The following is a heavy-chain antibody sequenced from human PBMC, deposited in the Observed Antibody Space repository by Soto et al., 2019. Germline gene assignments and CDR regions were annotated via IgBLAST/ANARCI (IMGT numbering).Heavy chain of an antibody. CDR2: IYSSGST. CDR3: ARVAQGFDY. J-gene: IGHJ4*02. Sequence: PSETLSLTCTVSGGSISSYYWSWIRQPPGKGLEWIGYIYSSGSTNYNPSLKSRVTISVDTSKNQFSLKLSSVTAADTAVYYCARVAQGFDYWGQGTLVTVSS. CDR1: GGSISSYY. V-gene: IGHV4-59*01.